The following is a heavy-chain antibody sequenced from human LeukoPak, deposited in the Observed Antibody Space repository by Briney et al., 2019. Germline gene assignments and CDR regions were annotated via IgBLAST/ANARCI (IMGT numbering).Heavy chain of an antibody. CDR1: GFTFDTYG. Sequence: GGSPRLSCAASGFTFDTYGMSWVRQAPGKGLEWVSSISGSGNYMYYKASVKGRFTISRDNSKNTLLLQMNSLRAEDSAVYYCAKGGHPAVVTTRFDSWGQGTLVTVSS. V-gene: IGHV3-23*01. J-gene: IGHJ5*01. CDR2: ISGSGNYM. CDR3: AKGGHPAVVTTRFDS. D-gene: IGHD2-21*02.